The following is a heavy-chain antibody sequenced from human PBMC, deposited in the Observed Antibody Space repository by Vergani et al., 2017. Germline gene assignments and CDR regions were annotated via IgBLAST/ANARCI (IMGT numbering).Heavy chain of an antibody. J-gene: IGHJ6*02. CDR3: AKPHFGVGAGYYYYGMDL. CDR1: GGTFSSYT. CDR2: IIPILGIA. Sequence: QVQLVQSGAEVQKPGSSVKVSCKASGGTFSSYTISWVRQAPGQGLEWMGRIIPILGIANYAQKFQGRVTITADKSTSTAYMELSSLRSQDTAVYYCAKPHFGVGAGYYYYGMDLWGQGTTVTVSS. D-gene: IGHD3-3*01. V-gene: IGHV1-69*02.